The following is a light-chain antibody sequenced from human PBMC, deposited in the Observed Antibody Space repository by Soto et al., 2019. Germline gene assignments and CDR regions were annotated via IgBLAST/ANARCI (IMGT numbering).Light chain of an antibody. CDR1: QSVISY. J-gene: IGKJ5*01. V-gene: IGKV3-20*01. Sequence: EIVLTQSPATLSLSPGKRATVSCRASQSVISYLARCQEKPGQASWLLISVASSRATGIPYRFSGSGSGTDFTLTISRLEPEDFAMYFCQQYGGSPITFGQGTRLEIK. CDR2: VAS. CDR3: QQYGGSPIT.